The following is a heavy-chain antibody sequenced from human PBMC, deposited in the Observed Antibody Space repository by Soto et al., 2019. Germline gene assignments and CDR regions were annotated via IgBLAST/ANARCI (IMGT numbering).Heavy chain of an antibody. CDR2: IYPGDSDT. CDR3: ARLDSYGSKVDYYYYGMDG. Sequence: ESLKISCKGSGYSFTSYWIGWVRQMPGKGLEWMGIIYPGDSDTRYSPSFQGQVTISADKSISTAYLQWSSLKASDTAMYYCARLDSYGSKVDYYYYGMDGWGQGTTVTLSS. J-gene: IGHJ6*02. CDR1: GYSFTSYW. V-gene: IGHV5-51*01. D-gene: IGHD5-18*01.